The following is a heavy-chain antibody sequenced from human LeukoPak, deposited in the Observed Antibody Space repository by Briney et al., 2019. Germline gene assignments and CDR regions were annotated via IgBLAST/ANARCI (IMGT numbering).Heavy chain of an antibody. J-gene: IGHJ4*02. CDR3: ARAAQYCTNDVCTRVLHFDC. Sequence: SETLSLTCALYARPFTGYSWSWIRQPPGKGLDWIGEINHSGSTNYNPSLKSRVTISVDTSKNQFSLKLSSVTAADTSVSYCARAAQYCTNDVCTRVLHFDCLGQGTLVTVSS. V-gene: IGHV4-34*01. CDR2: INHSGST. CDR1: ARPFTGYS. D-gene: IGHD2-8*01.